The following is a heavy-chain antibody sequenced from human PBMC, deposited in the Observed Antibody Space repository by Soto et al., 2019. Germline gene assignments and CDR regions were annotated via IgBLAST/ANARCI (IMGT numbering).Heavy chain of an antibody. D-gene: IGHD3-16*02. V-gene: IGHV4-39*01. CDR2: IYYSGST. Sequence: PSETLSLTCTVSGGSISSSSYYWGWIRLPPGKGLEWIGSIYYSGSTYYNPSLKSRVTISVDTSKNQFSLKLSSVTAADTAVYYCARLYDYVWGSYRRKKGDYYYGMDVWGQGTTVTVSS. J-gene: IGHJ6*02. CDR1: GGSISSSSYY. CDR3: ARLYDYVWGSYRRKKGDYYYGMDV.